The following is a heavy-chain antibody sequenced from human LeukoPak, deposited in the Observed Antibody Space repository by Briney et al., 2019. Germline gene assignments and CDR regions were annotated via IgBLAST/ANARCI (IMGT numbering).Heavy chain of an antibody. CDR3: AKGKKGSAITMIVVVRNAEYFQH. V-gene: IGHV3-23*01. CDR2: IRGSDGST. CDR1: GFTFA. Sequence: GGSLRLSCAASGFTFAMSWVRQAPGRGLEWVSVIRGSDGSTYYADSVKGRFTISRDNSRNTLYLQMNNLRAEDTAVYYCAKGKKGSAITMIVVVRNAEYFQHWGQGTLVTVFS. J-gene: IGHJ1*01. D-gene: IGHD3-22*01.